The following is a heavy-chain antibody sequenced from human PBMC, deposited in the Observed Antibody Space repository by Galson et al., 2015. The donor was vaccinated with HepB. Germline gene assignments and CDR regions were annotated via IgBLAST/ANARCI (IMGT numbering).Heavy chain of an antibody. CDR1: GFTFSSYA. CDR2: ISGSGGST. V-gene: IGHV3-23*01. Sequence: SLRLSCAASGFTFSSYAMSWVRQAPGKGLEWVSAISGSGGSTYYADSVKGRFTISRDNSKNTLYLQMNSLRAEDTAVYYCAYPPRLLRSGYWGQGTLVTVSS. D-gene: IGHD3-22*01. J-gene: IGHJ4*02. CDR3: AYPPRLLRSGY.